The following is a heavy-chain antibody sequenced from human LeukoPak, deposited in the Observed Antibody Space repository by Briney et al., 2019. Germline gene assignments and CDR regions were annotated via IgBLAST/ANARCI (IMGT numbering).Heavy chain of an antibody. Sequence: QPGGSLRLSCGASGFTFSSYEMNWVRQAPGKGLEWVSFISSSGSTIYYPYSVKGRFTISRDNAKNSLYLQMNSLRVEDTAVYYCARRSSGWSHFDYWGQGTLVTVSS. J-gene: IGHJ4*02. CDR1: GFTFSSYE. V-gene: IGHV3-48*03. CDR3: ARRSSGWSHFDY. CDR2: ISSSGSTI. D-gene: IGHD6-19*01.